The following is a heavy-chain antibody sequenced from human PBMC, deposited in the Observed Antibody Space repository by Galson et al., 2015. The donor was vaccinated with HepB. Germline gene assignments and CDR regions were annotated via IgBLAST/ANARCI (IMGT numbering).Heavy chain of an antibody. CDR3: AKDPSTGIVPDTFDI. V-gene: IGHV3-30*18. D-gene: IGHD2-2*01. CDR1: GFTFSTCG. J-gene: IGHJ3*02. Sequence: SLRLSCAASGFTFSTCGMHWVRQAPGKGLEWVAVISYDGSNKYYADSVKGRFTISRDNSKNTLYLQMNSLRAEDTAVYYCAKDPSTGIVPDTFDIWGQGTMVTVSS. CDR2: ISYDGSNK.